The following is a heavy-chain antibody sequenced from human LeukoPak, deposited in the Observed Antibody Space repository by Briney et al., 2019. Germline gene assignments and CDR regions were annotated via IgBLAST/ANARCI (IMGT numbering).Heavy chain of an antibody. D-gene: IGHD5-12*01. Sequence: PGGSLRLSCAASGFTFSSYWMGWVRQAPGKGLEWVANIKQDGSEKYYVDSVKGRFTISRDNAKNSLYLQMNSLRAEDTAVYYCTRERASGYDPFDYWGQGTLVTVSS. V-gene: IGHV3-7*01. J-gene: IGHJ4*02. CDR2: IKQDGSEK. CDR3: TRERASGYDPFDY. CDR1: GFTFSSYW.